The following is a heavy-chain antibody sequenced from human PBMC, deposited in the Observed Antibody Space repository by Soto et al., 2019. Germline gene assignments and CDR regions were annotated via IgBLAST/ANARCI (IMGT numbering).Heavy chain of an antibody. CDR1: VYSFTSYW. J-gene: IGHJ5*02. CDR3: ARRDTAMGYKWFDP. V-gene: IGHV5-51*01. D-gene: IGHD5-18*01. CDR2: IYPGDSDT. Sequence: GESLQISGKGSVYSFTSYWIGWVRQMPGKGLEWMGIIYPGDSDTRYSPSFQGQVTISADKSISTAYLQWSSLKASDTAMYYCARRDTAMGYKWFDPWGQGTLVNVS.